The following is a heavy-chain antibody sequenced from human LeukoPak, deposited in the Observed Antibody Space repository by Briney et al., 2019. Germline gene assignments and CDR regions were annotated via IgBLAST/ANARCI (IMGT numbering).Heavy chain of an antibody. CDR1: GFTFSSYT. J-gene: IGHJ4*02. Sequence: GGSLRLPCAASGFTFSSYTMHWIRQAPGKGLEWVSSISGSNSYIFYADSVKGRFTVSRDNAKDSPYLQMNSLRAEDTAVYYCARALTTLTYEGYWGQGTLVTVSS. D-gene: IGHD1-1*01. V-gene: IGHV3-21*01. CDR3: ARALTTLTYEGY. CDR2: ISGSNSYI.